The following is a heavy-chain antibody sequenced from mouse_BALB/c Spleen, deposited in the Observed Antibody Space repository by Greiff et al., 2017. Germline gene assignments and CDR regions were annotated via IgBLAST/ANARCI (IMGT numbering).Heavy chain of an antibody. V-gene: IGHV14-3*02. Sequence: SGAELVKPGASVKLSCTASGFNIKDTYMHWVKQRPEQGLEWIGRIDPANGNTKYDPKFQGKATITADTSSNTAYLQLSSLTSEDTAVYYCARGGLGHAMDYWGQGTSVTVSS. CDR3: ARGGLGHAMDY. CDR2: IDPANGNT. J-gene: IGHJ4*01. D-gene: IGHD3-3*01. CDR1: GFNIKDTY.